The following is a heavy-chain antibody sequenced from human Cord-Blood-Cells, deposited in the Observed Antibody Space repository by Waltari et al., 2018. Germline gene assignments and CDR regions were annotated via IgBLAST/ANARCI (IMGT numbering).Heavy chain of an antibody. D-gene: IGHD1-26*01. CDR2: ISGSGGST. V-gene: IGHV3-23*01. CDR1: GFTFSSYA. Sequence: EVQLLESGGGLVQPGGSLRLSCAASGFTFSSYAMSWVRQAPGKGLEWVSAISGSGGSTYYEDAGKGRFTISRDNSKNTLYLQMNSLRAEDTAVYYCAKDLLGSDIAHDAFDIWGQGTMVTVSS. J-gene: IGHJ3*02. CDR3: AKDLLGSDIAHDAFDI.